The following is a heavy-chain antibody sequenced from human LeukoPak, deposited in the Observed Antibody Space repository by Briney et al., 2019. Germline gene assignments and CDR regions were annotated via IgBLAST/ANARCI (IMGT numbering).Heavy chain of an antibody. Sequence: GGSLRLSCAASGFTFSSYWMSWVRQAPGKGLEWVANIKQDGSGKYYVDSVKGRFTISRDNAKNSLYLQMNSLRAEDTAVYYCARVKSSPNGRKELAAAGRKGMGFDYWGQGTLVTVSS. CDR3: ARVKSSPNGRKELAAAGRKGMGFDY. CDR1: GFTFSSYW. D-gene: IGHD6-13*01. V-gene: IGHV3-7*01. CDR2: IKQDGSGK. J-gene: IGHJ4*02.